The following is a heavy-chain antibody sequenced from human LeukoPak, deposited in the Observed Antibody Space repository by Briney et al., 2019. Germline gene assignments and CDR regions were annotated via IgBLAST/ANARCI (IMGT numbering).Heavy chain of an antibody. CDR3: ARGGITMIVVAHDAFDI. V-gene: IGHV1-2*02. J-gene: IGHJ3*02. Sequence: ASVKVSCKTSGYTFTDYYFHWVRQAPGQGLEWMGWINPNSGGTNYAQKFQGRVTMTRDTSISTAYMELSRLRSDDTAVYYCARGGITMIVVAHDAFDIWGQGTMVTVSS. CDR2: INPNSGGT. D-gene: IGHD3-22*01. CDR1: GYTFTDYY.